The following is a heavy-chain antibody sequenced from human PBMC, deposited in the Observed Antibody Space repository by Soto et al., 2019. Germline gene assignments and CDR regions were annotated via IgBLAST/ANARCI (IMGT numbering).Heavy chain of an antibody. Sequence: ASVKVSCKASGYTFTGYYMHWVRQAPGQGLEWMGWINPNSGGTNYAQKFQGRVTMTRDTSISTAYMELSRLRSDDTAVYYCARVAHNSDSSGYYPYLWGQGTLGTVS. CDR2: INPNSGGT. CDR1: GYTFTGYY. CDR3: ARVAHNSDSSGYYPYL. V-gene: IGHV1-2*02. D-gene: IGHD3-22*01. J-gene: IGHJ5*02.